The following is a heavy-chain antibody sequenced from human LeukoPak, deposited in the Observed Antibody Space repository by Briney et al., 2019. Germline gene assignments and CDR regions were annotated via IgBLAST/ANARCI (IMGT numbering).Heavy chain of an antibody. V-gene: IGHV4-59*01. CDR1: GASISSYY. Sequence: SETLSLTCTVSGASISSYYWSWIRQPPGKGLEWIGYFSYSGNTNYNPSLKSRVTVSVDTSKNQFSLKLTSVTAADTAVYHCARGPLDSGYTYFDYWGQGTLVTVSS. CDR2: FSYSGNT. CDR3: ARGPLDSGYTYFDY. D-gene: IGHD5-12*01. J-gene: IGHJ4*02.